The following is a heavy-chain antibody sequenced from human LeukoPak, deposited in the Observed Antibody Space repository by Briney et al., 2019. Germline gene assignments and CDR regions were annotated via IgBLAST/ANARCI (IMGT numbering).Heavy chain of an antibody. V-gene: IGHV7-4-1*02. D-gene: IGHD4-17*01. J-gene: IGHJ3*02. Sequence: ASVKVSCKASGYTFTSYAMNWVRQAPGQGLEWMGWINTNTGNPTYAQGFTGRFVFSLDTSVSTAYLQISSLKAEDTAVYYCARDTVTVTVDAFDIWGQGTMVTVSS. CDR1: GYTFTSYA. CDR2: INTNTGNP. CDR3: ARDTVTVTVDAFDI.